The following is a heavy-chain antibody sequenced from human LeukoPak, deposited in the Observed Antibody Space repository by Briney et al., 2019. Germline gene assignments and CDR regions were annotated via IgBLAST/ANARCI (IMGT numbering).Heavy chain of an antibody. J-gene: IGHJ4*02. D-gene: IGHD4-17*01. CDR1: GFTFGDYA. CDR2: FTGRTYGGTT. CDR3: TRWTTVTTFEY. Sequence: GGSLILSCTASGFTFGDYAMSWVRQAPGKGLEWVGSFTGRTYGGTTEYAASVRGRFTISIDDSKSIAYLQMNSLTTEDTAAYYCTRWTTVTTFEYWGQGTQVAVSS. V-gene: IGHV3-49*04.